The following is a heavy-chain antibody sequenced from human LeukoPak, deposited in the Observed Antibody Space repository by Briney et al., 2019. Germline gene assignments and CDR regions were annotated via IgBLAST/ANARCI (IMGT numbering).Heavy chain of an antibody. CDR3: ARDRRGYCSSTSCYAAGRRYYYYYGMDV. CDR1: GGSISSSNW. J-gene: IGHJ6*02. Sequence: PSETLSLTCAVSGGSISSSNWWSWVRQPPGKGLEWIGEINHSGSTNYNPSLKSRVTISVDTSKNQFSLKLSSVTAADTAVYYCARDRRGYCSSTSCYAAGRRYYYYYGMDVWGQGTTVTVSS. D-gene: IGHD2-2*01. V-gene: IGHV4-4*02. CDR2: INHSGST.